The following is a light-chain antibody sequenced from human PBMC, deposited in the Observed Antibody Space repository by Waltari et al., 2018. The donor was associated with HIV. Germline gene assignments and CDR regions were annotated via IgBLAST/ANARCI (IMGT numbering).Light chain of an antibody. CDR3: QQYFSLPPT. CDR1: RTVFYNSNNENY. J-gene: IGKJ4*01. V-gene: IGKV4-1*01. Sequence: DIVMTQSPDSLSVSLGERATINCRSSRTVFYNSNNENYLAWYQQKPRQPPKVLLYRASTRAVGVSDRFSGSGSGTNFSLTISSLQADDLAVYYCQQYFSLPPTFGGGTKVQI. CDR2: RAS.